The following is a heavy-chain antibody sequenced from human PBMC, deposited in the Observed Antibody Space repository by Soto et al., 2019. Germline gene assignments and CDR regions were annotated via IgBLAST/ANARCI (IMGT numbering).Heavy chain of an antibody. J-gene: IGHJ3*01. Sequence: PGGSLRLSCSAPGFALSSYAMHWVRQAPGKGLEYVSSISSNGISTYYADSVKGRFTISRDNSQNTLYIQMNSLRPDDTALYYCVKDEGFCTGGNCYSVARGGFDLWGQGTMVTVSS. D-gene: IGHD2-15*01. CDR3: VKDEGFCTGGNCYSVARGGFDL. CDR2: ISSNGIST. CDR1: GFALSSYA. V-gene: IGHV3-64D*06.